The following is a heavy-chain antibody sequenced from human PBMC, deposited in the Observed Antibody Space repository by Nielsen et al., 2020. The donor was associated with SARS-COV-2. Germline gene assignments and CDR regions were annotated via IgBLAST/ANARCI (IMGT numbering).Heavy chain of an antibody. CDR1: GFTFSSYA. CDR2: IKQDGSEK. D-gene: IGHD5-12*01. V-gene: IGHV3-7*01. J-gene: IGHJ6*02. Sequence: GGSLRLSCAASGFTFSSYAMHWVRQAPGKGLEWVANIKQDGSEKYYVDSVKGRFTISRDNAKNSLYLQMNSLRAEDMAVYYCARLRAGYYYYYGMDVWGQGTTVTVSS. CDR3: ARLRAGYYYYYGMDV.